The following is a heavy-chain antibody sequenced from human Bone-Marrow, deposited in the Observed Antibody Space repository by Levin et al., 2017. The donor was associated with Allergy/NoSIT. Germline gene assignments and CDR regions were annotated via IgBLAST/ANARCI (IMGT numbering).Heavy chain of an antibody. J-gene: IGHJ4*02. D-gene: IGHD2-15*01. CDR1: GLTFSNYG. CDR2: ISGSGGST. V-gene: IGHV3-23*01. CDR3: AKRGYCSDSSCDWYFDY. Sequence: AGGSLRLSCAASGLTFSNYGMSWVRQTPGQGLEWVSAISGSGGSTYYADSVKGRFTISRDNSKNTLYLQMNSLRAEDTAIYYCAKRGYCSDSSCDWYFDYWGQGTLVTVSS.